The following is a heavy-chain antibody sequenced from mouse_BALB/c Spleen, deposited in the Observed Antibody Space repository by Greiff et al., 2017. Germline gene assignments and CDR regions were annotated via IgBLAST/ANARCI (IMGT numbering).Heavy chain of an antibody. CDR2: IWAGGST. CDR1: GFSLTSYG. J-gene: IGHJ1*01. Sequence: VMLVESGPGLVAPSQSLSISCTVSGFSLTSYGVHWVRQPPGKGLEWLGVIWAGGSTNYNSAIMSRLSISKDNSKSQVFLKMNSLQTDDTAMYYCARPSGTRYFDVWGAGTTVTVSA. V-gene: IGHV2-9*02. CDR3: ARPSGTRYFDV. D-gene: IGHD4-1*01.